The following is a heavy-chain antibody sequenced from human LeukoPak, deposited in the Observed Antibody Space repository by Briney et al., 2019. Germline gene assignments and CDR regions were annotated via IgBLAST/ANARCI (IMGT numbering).Heavy chain of an antibody. CDR2: IRYDGSNK. J-gene: IGHJ4*02. V-gene: IGHV3-30*02. CDR1: GFTFSSYA. Sequence: GGSLRLSCAASGFTFSSYAMHWVRQAPGKGLEWVAFIRYDGSNKYYADSVKGRFTISRDNSKNTLYLQMNSLRAEDTAVYYCAKGDDDSSGWAPFSFDYWGQGTLVTVSS. CDR3: AKGDDDSSGWAPFSFDY. D-gene: IGHD3-22*01.